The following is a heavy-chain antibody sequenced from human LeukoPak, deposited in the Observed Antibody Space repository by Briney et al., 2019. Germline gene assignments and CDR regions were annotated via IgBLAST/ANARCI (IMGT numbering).Heavy chain of an antibody. CDR3: ATDGGVALHYFDY. D-gene: IGHD2-8*02. CDR2: FDPEDGET. CDR1: GYTLTELS. J-gene: IGHJ4*02. V-gene: IGHV1-24*01. Sequence: ASVKVSCKVSGYTLTELSMRWVRQAPGKGLERMGGFDPEDGETIYAQKFQGRVTMTEDTSTDTAYMELGSLRSEDTAVYYCATDGGVALHYFDYWGQGTLVTVSS.